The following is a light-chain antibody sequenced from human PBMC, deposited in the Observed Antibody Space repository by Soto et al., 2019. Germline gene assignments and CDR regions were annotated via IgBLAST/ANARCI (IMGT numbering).Light chain of an antibody. J-gene: IGKJ5*01. V-gene: IGKV3-11*01. CDR1: QSISSY. CDR3: QQRKNWHPIT. CDR2: DAS. Sequence: EIVLTQSPATLSLSPGERATLSCRASQSISSYLAWYQQKPGQAPRLLIYDASNRATGIPARFSGSGSGTDFTLTISSLEPEDFAVYYCQQRKNWHPITFGHGTRLEMK.